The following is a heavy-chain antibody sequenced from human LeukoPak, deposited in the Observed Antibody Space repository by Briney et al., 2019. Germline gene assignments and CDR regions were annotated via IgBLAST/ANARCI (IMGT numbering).Heavy chain of an antibody. CDR1: GGSISTYY. CDR2: IYYSGST. D-gene: IGHD3-22*01. Sequence: SETLSLTCTVSGGSISTYYWSWIRQPPGKGLEWIGYIYYSGSTNYNPSLKSRVTISVDTSKNQFSLKLSSVTAAYTAVYYCAASYYYYSSGPRPYYFDFWGQGTLVTVSS. CDR3: AASYYYYSSGPRPYYFDF. J-gene: IGHJ4*02. V-gene: IGHV4-59*08.